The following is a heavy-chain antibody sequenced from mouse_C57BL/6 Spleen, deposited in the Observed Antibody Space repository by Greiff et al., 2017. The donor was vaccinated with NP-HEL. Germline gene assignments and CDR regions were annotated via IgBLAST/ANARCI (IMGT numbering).Heavy chain of an antibody. Sequence: VQLQQSGAELARPGASVKMSCKASGYTFTSYTMPWVKQRPGQGLEWIGYINPSSGYTKYNQKFKDKAPFTVDKYSSTTYLQLRSLTSEDSAVYYCSRIVNPYAMDYWGQGTSVTVSS. V-gene: IGHV1-4*01. CDR3: SRIVNPYAMDY. CDR2: INPSSGYT. J-gene: IGHJ4*01. CDR1: GYTFTSYT.